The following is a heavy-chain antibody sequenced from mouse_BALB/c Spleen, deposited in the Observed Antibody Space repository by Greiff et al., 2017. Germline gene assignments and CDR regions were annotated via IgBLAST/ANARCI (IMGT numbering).Heavy chain of an antibody. Sequence: EVQGVESGGDLVKPGGSLKLSCAASGFTFSSYGMSWVRQTPDKRLEWVATISSGGSYTYYPDSVKGRFTISRDNAKNTLYLQMSSLKSEDTAMYYCARHDGNYYAMDYWGQGTSVTVSS. J-gene: IGHJ4*01. CDR1: GFTFSSYG. V-gene: IGHV5-6*01. D-gene: IGHD2-1*01. CDR3: ARHDGNYYAMDY. CDR2: ISSGGSYT.